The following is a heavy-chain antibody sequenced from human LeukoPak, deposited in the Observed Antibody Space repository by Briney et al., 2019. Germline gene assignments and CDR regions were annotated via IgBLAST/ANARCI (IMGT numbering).Heavy chain of an antibody. V-gene: IGHV1-8*01. Sequence: ASVKVSCKASGYSFTSYDINWVRQATGQGLEWMGWMNPNNGNTGYAQKFQGRVTMTRNTSISTAYMELSSLRSEDTAVYYCARCITIFGVVIKNRSDAWGQGTLVTVSS. CDR2: MNPNNGNT. CDR3: ARCITIFGVVIKNRSDA. CDR1: GYSFTSYD. J-gene: IGHJ5*02. D-gene: IGHD3-3*01.